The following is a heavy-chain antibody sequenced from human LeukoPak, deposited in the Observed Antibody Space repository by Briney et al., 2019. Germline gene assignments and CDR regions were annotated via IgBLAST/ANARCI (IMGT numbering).Heavy chain of an antibody. V-gene: IGHV4-34*01. CDR2: INHSGST. CDR1: GGSFSGYY. Sequence: PSETLSLTCAVYGGSFSGYYWSWLPQPPGKGLEWIGEINHSGSTNYNPSLKSRVSISVDASKNQCSLKLSSVTAADTAVYYCARGRRYYFDYWGQGTLVTVSS. CDR3: ARGRRYYFDY. J-gene: IGHJ4*02.